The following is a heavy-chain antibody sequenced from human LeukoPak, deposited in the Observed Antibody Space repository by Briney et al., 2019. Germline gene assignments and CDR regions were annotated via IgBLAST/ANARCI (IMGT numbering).Heavy chain of an antibody. CDR3: AGWIQLWSYFDY. D-gene: IGHD5-18*01. Sequence: SETLSLTCTVSGVSISSSYSYWGWIRQPPGMGLEWIGSIYYTGNTYYNASLKSQVSISIDTSKNQFSLKLSSVTAADTAVYYCAGWIQLWSYFDYWGQGTLVTVSS. V-gene: IGHV4-39*07. CDR2: IYYTGNT. J-gene: IGHJ4*02. CDR1: GVSISSSYSY.